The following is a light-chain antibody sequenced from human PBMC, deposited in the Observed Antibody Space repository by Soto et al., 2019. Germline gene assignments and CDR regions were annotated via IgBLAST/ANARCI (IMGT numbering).Light chain of an antibody. CDR1: QSVSTN. J-gene: IGKJ4*01. CDR3: QQYNNWPPGVT. CDR2: GAS. Sequence: EIVMTQSPATLSVPPGERVTLSCRASQSVSTNLAWYQQKPGQTPRLLIFGASTRAAGVPARFGGSGSGTEFTLTISRLQSEDFAVYYCQQYNNWPPGVTCGGGTRVEIK. V-gene: IGKV3-15*01.